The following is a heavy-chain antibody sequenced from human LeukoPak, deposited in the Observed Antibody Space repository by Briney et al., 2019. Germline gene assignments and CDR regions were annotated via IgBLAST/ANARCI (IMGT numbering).Heavy chain of an antibody. D-gene: IGHD3-10*01. CDR2: ISGSGGST. Sequence: GGSLRLSCAASGFTFSSYAMSWVRQAPGKGLEWVSAISGSGGSTYYADSVKGRFTISRDNSKNTLYLQMNSLRAEDTAVYYCAKGVWFGELSNGMDVWGQGTTVTVSS. J-gene: IGHJ6*02. V-gene: IGHV3-23*01. CDR1: GFTFSSYA. CDR3: AKGVWFGELSNGMDV.